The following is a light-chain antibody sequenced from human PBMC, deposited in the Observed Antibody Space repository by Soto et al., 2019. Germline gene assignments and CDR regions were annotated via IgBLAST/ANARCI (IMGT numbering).Light chain of an antibody. CDR2: DAS. CDR3: QYYDESLWT. CDR1: QTVRNNY. Sequence: EFVLTPSPGTLSLSPGERATLSCRASQTVRNNYLAWYQQKPGQAPRLLIYDASSRATGIPDRFSGSGSGTDFTLSISRLEPEDFAVYYCQYYDESLWTFGQGTKVDIK. V-gene: IGKV3-20*01. J-gene: IGKJ1*01.